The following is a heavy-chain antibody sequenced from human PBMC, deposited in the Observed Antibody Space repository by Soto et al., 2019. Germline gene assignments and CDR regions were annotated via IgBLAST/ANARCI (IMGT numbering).Heavy chain of an antibody. Sequence: PGGSLRLSCAASGFTFTSSTMKWVRQAPGKGLEWVSSISSGSSDKYYADSVRGRFTISRDDAKNSVYLQMKGLRAEDSAVYYCVRLDCSSTSCYFYGLDVWGQGTTVTVSS. D-gene: IGHD2-2*01. CDR3: VRLDCSSTSCYFYGLDV. CDR2: ISSGSSDK. CDR1: GFTFTSST. J-gene: IGHJ6*02. V-gene: IGHV3-21*06.